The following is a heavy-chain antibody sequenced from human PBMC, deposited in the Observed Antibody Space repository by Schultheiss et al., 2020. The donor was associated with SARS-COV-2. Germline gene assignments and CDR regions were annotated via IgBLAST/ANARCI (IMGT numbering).Heavy chain of an antibody. V-gene: IGHV4-34*01. J-gene: IGHJ3*02. CDR3: ARDGTVTTSGAFDI. Sequence: SETLSLTCAVYGGSFSGYYWSWIRQPPGKGLEWIGEINHSGSTNYNPSLKSRVTISVDTSKNQFSLKLNSVTAADTAVYYCARDGTVTTSGAFDIWGQGTMVTVSS. CDR1: GGSFSGYY. CDR2: INHSGST. D-gene: IGHD4-17*01.